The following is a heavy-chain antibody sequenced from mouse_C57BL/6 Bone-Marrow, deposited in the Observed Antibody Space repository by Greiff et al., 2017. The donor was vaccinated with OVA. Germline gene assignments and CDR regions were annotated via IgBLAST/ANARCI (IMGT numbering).Heavy chain of an antibody. J-gene: IGHJ2*01. V-gene: IGHV1-64*01. D-gene: IGHD2-5*01. Sequence: QVQLQQPGAELVKPGASVKLSCKASGYTFTSYWMHWVKQRPGQGLEWIGMIHPNSGSTNYNEKFKSTATLTVDKSSSTAYMQLSSLTSEDSAVYYCARGAAYYSNYYFDYWGQGTTLTVSS. CDR1: GYTFTSYW. CDR3: ARGAAYYSNYYFDY. CDR2: IHPNSGST.